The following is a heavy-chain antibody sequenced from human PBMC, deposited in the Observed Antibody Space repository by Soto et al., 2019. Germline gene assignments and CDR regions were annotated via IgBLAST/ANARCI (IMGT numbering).Heavy chain of an antibody. V-gene: IGHV4-39*01. J-gene: IGHJ5*02. CDR1: GGSINSSSYF. Sequence: AETLSLTCSVSGGSINSSSYFWGWVRQPPGKGLEWIGSIYYSGSTYYNPSLRSRVTISVDTSKNQFSLKLSSVTAADTAVFYCARHYSSGSRNWFDPWGQGTLVTVSS. CDR3: ARHYSSGSRNWFDP. D-gene: IGHD6-19*01. CDR2: IYYSGST.